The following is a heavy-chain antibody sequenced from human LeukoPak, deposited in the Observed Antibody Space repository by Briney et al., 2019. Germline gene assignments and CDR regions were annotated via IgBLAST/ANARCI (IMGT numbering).Heavy chain of an antibody. CDR3: ARPGSGWAFDY. V-gene: IGHV4-31*03. CDR1: GGSISSGGYY. CDR2: IYYSGST. J-gene: IGHJ4*02. Sequence: SETLSLTCTVSGGSISSGGYYWSWIRQHPGKGLEWIGYIYYSGSTYYNPSLKSRVTISVDTSKNQFSLKLSSVTAADTAVYYCARPGSGWAFDYWGQGTLVTVSS. D-gene: IGHD6-19*01.